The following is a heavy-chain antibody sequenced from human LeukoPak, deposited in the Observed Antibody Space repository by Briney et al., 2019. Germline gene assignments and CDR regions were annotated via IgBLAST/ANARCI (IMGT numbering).Heavy chain of an antibody. CDR3: ARDGYYDSSGHSEFDY. J-gene: IGHJ4*02. D-gene: IGHD3-22*01. CDR2: IYYSGST. V-gene: IGHV4-59*01. CDR1: GGSISSYY. Sequence: SETLSLTCTVSGGSISSYYWSWIRQPPGKGLEWIGYIYYSGSTNYNPSLKSRVTISVDTSKNHFSLKLSSVTATDTAVYYCARDGYYDSSGHSEFDYWGQGTLVTVSS.